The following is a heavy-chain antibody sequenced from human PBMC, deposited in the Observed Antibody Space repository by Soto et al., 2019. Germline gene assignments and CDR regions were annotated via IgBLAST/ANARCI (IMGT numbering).Heavy chain of an antibody. V-gene: IGHV3-30*03. CDR1: GFTFSTYG. Sequence: ESGGGVVQPGRSLRLSCAASGFTFSTYGMHWVRQAPGKGLEWVAIISYDGTNKYYADSVKGRFTISRDSSKNTLFLQMDSLRAEDTAVYYCASSSTGGYLLYNYFDPWGQGTLVTVSS. CDR2: ISYDGTNK. CDR3: ASSSTGGYLLYNYFDP. J-gene: IGHJ5*02. D-gene: IGHD3-22*01.